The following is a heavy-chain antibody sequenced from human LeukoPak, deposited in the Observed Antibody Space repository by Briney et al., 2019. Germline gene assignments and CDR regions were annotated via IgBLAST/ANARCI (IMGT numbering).Heavy chain of an antibody. V-gene: IGHV1-2*02. D-gene: IGHD3-22*01. CDR1: AYTFTDYY. CDR2: INPNSGGT. J-gene: IGHJ4*02. CDR3: ASLTYYYDSSGYTFDY. Sequence: ASVTESCKASAYTFTDYYMHWVRQAPGQELEWMGWINPNSGGTNYAQKFQDRVTITRDTSISTPYMELSRLRSDDTAVYYCASLTYYYDSSGYTFDYWGQGTLVTVAS.